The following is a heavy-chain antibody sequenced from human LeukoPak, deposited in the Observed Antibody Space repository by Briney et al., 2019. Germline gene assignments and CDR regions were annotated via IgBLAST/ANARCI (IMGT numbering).Heavy chain of an antibody. V-gene: IGHV3-30*18. CDR1: GFTFSAYA. Sequence: GGSLRLSCAASGFTFSAYAMHWVRQAPGKGLEWVAVISSDGSHKYYADSVKGRFTISRDNSKITLYLQMSSLRIEDTAVYYCAKDGLMRFFDYWGQGTLVTVSS. D-gene: IGHD2-8*01. CDR3: AKDGLMRFFDY. J-gene: IGHJ4*02. CDR2: ISSDGSHK.